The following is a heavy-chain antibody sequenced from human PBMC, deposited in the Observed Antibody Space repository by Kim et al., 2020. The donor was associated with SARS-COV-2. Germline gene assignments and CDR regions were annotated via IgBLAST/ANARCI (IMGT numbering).Heavy chain of an antibody. Sequence: GGSLRLSCAASGFTFSSYSITWVRQAPGKGLEWVSSIRSSSGYIYYADSVKGRFTISRDNAKNSLYLHMDSLRAEDTAVYYCARDLVRRGGLDGWGQGTTVTVSS. J-gene: IGHJ6*02. V-gene: IGHV3-21*01. CDR1: GFTFSSYS. CDR2: IRSSSGYI. CDR3: ARDLVRRGGLDG. D-gene: IGHD2-2*01.